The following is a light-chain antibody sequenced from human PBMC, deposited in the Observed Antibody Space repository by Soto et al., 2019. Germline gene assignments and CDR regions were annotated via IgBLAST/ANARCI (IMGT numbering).Light chain of an antibody. Sequence: LSPGETATLSCRASQRVSSNYLSWYQQKTGQAPRLLIHGASSRATGIPDRFSGSGSGTDFTLTISRLEPEDFAMYYCQQYNSSPFTFGPGTKVDIK. CDR3: QQYNSSPFT. J-gene: IGKJ3*01. CDR2: GAS. CDR1: QRVSSNY. V-gene: IGKV3-20*01.